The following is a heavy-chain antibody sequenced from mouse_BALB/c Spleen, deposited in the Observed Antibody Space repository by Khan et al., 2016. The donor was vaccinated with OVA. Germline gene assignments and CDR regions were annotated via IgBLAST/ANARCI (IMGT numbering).Heavy chain of an antibody. V-gene: IGHV2-6-1*01. J-gene: IGHJ4*01. D-gene: IGHD2-10*01. CDR3: ARQPYYHYYIMDY. Sequence: QVQLKESGPGLVAPSQSLSITCTISGFSLTNYGVHWVRQPPGKGLEWLVLIWSDGSATYNSALKSRLSISKDNSKNQVFLKMNSLQTDDTAMYYCARQPYYHYYIMDYWGQGTSVTVSS. CDR2: IWSDGSA. CDR1: GFSLTNYG.